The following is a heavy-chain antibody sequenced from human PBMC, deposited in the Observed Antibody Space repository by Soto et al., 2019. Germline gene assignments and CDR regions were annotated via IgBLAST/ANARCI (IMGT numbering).Heavy chain of an antibody. V-gene: IGHV4-30-2*01. CDR1: RGSISTPGYC. J-gene: IGHJ6*02. CDR2: GYHNGNA. CDR3: AARPYFYYGLDV. Sequence: SETLSRTCTLARGSISTPGYCWSWIRQPPGKAPEWIGYGYHNGNAYPKPSLKSRVTISLDGAKNQFSLKMTSVTAADTGLYYCAARPYFYYGLDVWGQRTTVAVSS. D-gene: IGHD3-10*01.